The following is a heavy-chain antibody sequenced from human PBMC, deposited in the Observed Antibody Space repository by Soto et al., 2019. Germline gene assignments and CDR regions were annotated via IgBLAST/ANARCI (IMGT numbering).Heavy chain of an antibody. CDR2: IYYSGST. V-gene: IGHV4-39*01. CDR3: ESETVDGRQLFDY. J-gene: IGHJ4*02. D-gene: IGHD6-19*01. CDR1: GGSISSSSYY. Sequence: SETLSLTCTVSGGSISSSSYYWGWIRQPPGKGLEWIGSIYYSGSTYYNPSLKSRVTISVDTSKNQFSLKLSSVTAADTAVYYCESETVDGRQLFDYWGQGTLVTVSS.